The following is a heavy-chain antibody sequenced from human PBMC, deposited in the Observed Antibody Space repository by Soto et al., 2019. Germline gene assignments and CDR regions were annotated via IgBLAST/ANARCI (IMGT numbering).Heavy chain of an antibody. CDR1: GFTFSNAW. V-gene: IGHV3-15*07. CDR3: FGEWIWGTNYQH. J-gene: IGHJ1*01. CDR2: IKSKTDGGTI. Sequence: EVQLVESGGGLVKPGGSLRLSCAASGFTFSNAWMTWVRQAPGKGLEWVGRIKSKTDGGTIDYAAPVKGRLSILRDDSKDTVYLQMNSLKSEDTAVYYCFGEWIWGTNYQHRCQGTLVTFSS. D-gene: IGHD3-10*01.